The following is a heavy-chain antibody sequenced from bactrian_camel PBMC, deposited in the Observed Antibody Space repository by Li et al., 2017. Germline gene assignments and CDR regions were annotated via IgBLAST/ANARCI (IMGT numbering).Heavy chain of an antibody. Sequence: HVQLVESGGGSVQAGGSLRLSCRASGSTHTTHSQSHFMGWFRQAPGKEREGVASIDRDGHTTYADFVKGRFTISQDNAKSTLYLQMKSLKPDDTGMYYCAADFGVSAALKCADLGGDDFRYWGQGTQVTVS. CDR1: GSTHTTHSQS. CDR3: AADFGVSAALKCADLGGDDFRY. CDR2: IDRDGHT. J-gene: IGHJ6*01. V-gene: IGHV3S53*01. D-gene: IGHD3*01.